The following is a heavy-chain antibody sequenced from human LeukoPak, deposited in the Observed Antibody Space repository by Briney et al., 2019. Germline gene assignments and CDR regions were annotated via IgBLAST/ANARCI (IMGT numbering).Heavy chain of an antibody. D-gene: IGHD6-19*01. CDR3: ARANIAVAGTYYYYYGMDV. Sequence: TGGSLRLSCAASGFIFSSYWMSWVRQAPGKGLEWVANIKQDGSENYYVDSVKGRFTISRDNAKNSLYLQMNSLRAEDTAVYYCARANIAVAGTYYYYYGMDVWGQGTTVTVSS. CDR2: IKQDGSEN. V-gene: IGHV3-7*01. J-gene: IGHJ6*02. CDR1: GFIFSSYW.